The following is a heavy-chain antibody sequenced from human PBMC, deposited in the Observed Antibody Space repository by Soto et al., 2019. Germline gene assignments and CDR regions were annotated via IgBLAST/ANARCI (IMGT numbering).Heavy chain of an antibody. D-gene: IGHD2-2*01. CDR1: GYTFTSYG. CDR2: ISAYNGNT. CDR3: ARDETVVVPADMTNFDY. V-gene: IGHV1-18*01. Sequence: GASVKVSCKASGYTFTSYGISWVRQAPGQGLEWMGWISAYNGNTNYAQKLQGRVTMTTDTSTSTAYMELRSLRSDDTAVYYCARDETVVVPADMTNFDYWGQGTLVTVSS. J-gene: IGHJ4*02.